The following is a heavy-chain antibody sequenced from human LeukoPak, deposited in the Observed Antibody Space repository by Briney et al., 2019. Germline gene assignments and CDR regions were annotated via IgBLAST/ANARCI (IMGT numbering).Heavy chain of an antibody. V-gene: IGHV4-4*07. CDR3: ARGRLADYGDYEGFEY. CDR2: LHSSGST. D-gene: IGHD4-17*01. Sequence: SETLSLTCTLFGGSISSYYWSWIRQPAGKGLEWVGRLHSSGSTNYNPSLKSRATMSVDTSKNQSSLKLRSVTAADTALYFCARGRLADYGDYEGFEYWGQGTLVTVSS. CDR1: GGSISSYY. J-gene: IGHJ4*02.